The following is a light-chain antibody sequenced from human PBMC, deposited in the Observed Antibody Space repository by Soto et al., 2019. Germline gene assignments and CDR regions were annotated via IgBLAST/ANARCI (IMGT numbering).Light chain of an antibody. CDR2: SNN. CDR3: ASWDDRLNGYV. V-gene: IGLV1-44*01. J-gene: IGLJ1*01. CDR1: SSNIGSNT. Sequence: QSVLTQPPSASGTPGQRVTISCSGSSSNIGSNTVNWYQQLPGTAPKLLIYSNNQRPSGVPDRFSGSKSGTSASLAISGLQSEDEADYYCASWDDRLNGYVFGRGTKVTV.